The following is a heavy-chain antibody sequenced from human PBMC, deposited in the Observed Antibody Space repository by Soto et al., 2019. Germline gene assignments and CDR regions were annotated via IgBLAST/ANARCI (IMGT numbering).Heavy chain of an antibody. D-gene: IGHD3-16*01. Sequence: QVQLVQSGAEVKKPGASVKVSCKASGYTFTNFGISLLRQAPGQGLECMGWISAYNGNTNYAQKFQGRVTMTTDTPTSTAYMEVRSLRFDDTAVYYCARGGTPNDYWGQGTLVTVSS. CDR1: GYTFTNFG. CDR3: ARGGTPNDY. J-gene: IGHJ4*02. V-gene: IGHV1-18*01. CDR2: ISAYNGNT.